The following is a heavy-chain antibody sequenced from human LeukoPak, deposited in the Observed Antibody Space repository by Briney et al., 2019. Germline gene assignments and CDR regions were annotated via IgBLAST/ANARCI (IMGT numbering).Heavy chain of an antibody. V-gene: IGHV4-39*01. Sequence: SETLSLTCTVSGGSISSSSYYWGWIRQPPGKGLEWIGSIYYSGSTYCNPSLKSRVTISVDTSKNQFSLKLSSVTAADTAVYYCARNVGMVLHYFDYWGQGTLVTVSS. D-gene: IGHD5-24*01. CDR1: GGSISSSSYY. CDR2: IYYSGST. J-gene: IGHJ4*02. CDR3: ARNVGMVLHYFDY.